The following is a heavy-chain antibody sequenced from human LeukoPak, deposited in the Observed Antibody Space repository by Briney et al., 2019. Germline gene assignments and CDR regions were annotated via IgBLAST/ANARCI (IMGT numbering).Heavy chain of an antibody. V-gene: IGHV3-30*04. D-gene: IGHD3-22*01. CDR1: GFSLSSFA. CDR2: LSSDGSTQ. J-gene: IGHJ4*02. Sequence: GGSLRLSCVVSGFSLSSFAMHWVRQAPGKGLEWVTILSSDGSTQNHAESVRGRFPVSRDDSKQTVYLQMNSLRREDTAIYYCARGAPGVVAFDHWGQGALVTVSS. CDR3: ARGAPGVVAFDH.